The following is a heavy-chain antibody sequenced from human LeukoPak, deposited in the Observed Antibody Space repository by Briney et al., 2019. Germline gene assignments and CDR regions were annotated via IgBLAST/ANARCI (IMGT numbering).Heavy chain of an antibody. D-gene: IGHD3-10*01. CDR3: ARDIYGDEDFDY. CDR1: GFTFTTYE. V-gene: IGHV3-48*03. J-gene: IGHJ4*02. CDR2: ITSSGDIK. Sequence: GGSLRHSCATSGFTFTTYEMNWVRQPPGKGLEEVSYITSSGDIKTYADPVKRRFTMSRDDAKNSVYLQMNSLRPEDTAVYYCARDIYGDEDFDYWGQGTLVSVSS.